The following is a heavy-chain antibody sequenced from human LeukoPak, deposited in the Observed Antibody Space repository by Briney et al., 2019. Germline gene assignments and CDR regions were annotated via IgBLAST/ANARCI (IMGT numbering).Heavy chain of an antibody. D-gene: IGHD3-22*01. CDR3: ARQAFDYYDSSGYELEGFDI. J-gene: IGHJ3*02. CDR2: IYYSGSS. V-gene: IGHV4-59*08. Sequence: SETLSLTCTVSGGSISSYYWIWIRQPPGKGLEWIGYIYYSGSSNYNPSLKSRVTISVDASKNQFSLKLSSVTAADTAVYFCARQAFDYYDSSGYELEGFDIWGQGTMVTVSS. CDR1: GGSISSYY.